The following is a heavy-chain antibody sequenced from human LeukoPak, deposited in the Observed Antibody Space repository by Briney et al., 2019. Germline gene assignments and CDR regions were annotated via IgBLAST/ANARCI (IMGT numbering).Heavy chain of an antibody. Sequence: GGSLRLSCAASGFIFSNYGMTWVRQAPGKGLEWVANINQDGSETYYVDSVRGRFTISRDNAKNSLYLQMNSLRAEDTALYYCVKVSGAAPGSDYWGQGTLVTVSS. V-gene: IGHV3-7*01. D-gene: IGHD6-13*01. CDR3: VKVSGAAPGSDY. CDR1: GFIFSNYG. CDR2: INQDGSET. J-gene: IGHJ4*02.